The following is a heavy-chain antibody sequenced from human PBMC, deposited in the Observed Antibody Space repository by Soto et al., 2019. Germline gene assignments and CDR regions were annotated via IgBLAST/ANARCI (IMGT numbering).Heavy chain of an antibody. D-gene: IGHD3-3*01. CDR3: ARDPLYYDFWSGYPDYYYGMDV. Sequence: QVQLVQSGAEVKKPGASVKVSCKASGYTFTSYGISWVRQAPGQGLEWMGWISAYNGNTNYAQKLQGRVTMTTDTSTSTAYKELRSLRSDDTAVYYCARDPLYYDFWSGYPDYYYGMDVWGQGTTVTVSS. J-gene: IGHJ6*02. V-gene: IGHV1-18*01. CDR2: ISAYNGNT. CDR1: GYTFTSYG.